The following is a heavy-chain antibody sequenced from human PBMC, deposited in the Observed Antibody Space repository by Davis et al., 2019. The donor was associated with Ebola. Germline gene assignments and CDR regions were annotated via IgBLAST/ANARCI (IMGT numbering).Heavy chain of an antibody. V-gene: IGHV3-11*04. CDR3: AKLEGGY. CDR1: GISVSDYY. D-gene: IGHD3-3*01. CDR2: IGSNGRTK. J-gene: IGHJ4*02. Sequence: GESLKISCVVSGISVSDYYMSWIRQAPGKGLERVSYIGSNGRTKDYADSVKGRFTISRDNGKNSLYLQMGSLRAEDTAVYYCAKLEGGYWGQGTLVTVSS.